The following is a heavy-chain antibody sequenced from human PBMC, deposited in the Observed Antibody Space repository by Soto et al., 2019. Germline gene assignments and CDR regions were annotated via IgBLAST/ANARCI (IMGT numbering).Heavy chain of an antibody. CDR2: IYSGGST. CDR3: ARGADEFWRGYGMDG. J-gene: IGHJ6*02. Sequence: GGSLRLSCAASGFTVSSNYMSWVRQAPGKGLERVSVIYSGGSTYYADSGKGRFTISRDNSKNTLYLQMNSLRAEDTAVYYCARGADEFWRGYGMDGWGQGTTVTVSS. CDR1: GFTVSSNY. D-gene: IGHD3-3*01. V-gene: IGHV3-53*01.